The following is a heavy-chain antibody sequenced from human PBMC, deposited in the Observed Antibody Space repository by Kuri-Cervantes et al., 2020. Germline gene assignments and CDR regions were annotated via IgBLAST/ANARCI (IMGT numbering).Heavy chain of an antibody. D-gene: IGHD1-26*01. Sequence: SETLSLTCTVSGGSISSSSYYWGWIRHPPGKGLEWIGSIYYSGSTYYNPSLKSRVTISVDTSKNQFSLKLSSVTAADTAVYYCASGNRNDALDIWGQGTMVTVSS. CDR3: ASGNRNDALDI. J-gene: IGHJ3*02. V-gene: IGHV4-39*01. CDR1: GGSISSSSYY. CDR2: IYYSGST.